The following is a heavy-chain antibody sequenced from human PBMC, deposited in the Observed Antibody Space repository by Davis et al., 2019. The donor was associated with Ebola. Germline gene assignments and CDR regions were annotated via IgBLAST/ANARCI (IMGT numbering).Heavy chain of an antibody. Sequence: PSETLSLTCTVSGGSISSYYWSWIRQPPGKGLEWIGYIYYSGSTNYNPSLKSRVTISVDTSKNQFPLKLSSVTAADTAVYYCARASVTPPRGMDVWGQGTTVTVSS. CDR3: ARASVTPPRGMDV. CDR2: IYYSGST. CDR1: GGSISSYY. V-gene: IGHV4-59*01. J-gene: IGHJ6*02. D-gene: IGHD4-17*01.